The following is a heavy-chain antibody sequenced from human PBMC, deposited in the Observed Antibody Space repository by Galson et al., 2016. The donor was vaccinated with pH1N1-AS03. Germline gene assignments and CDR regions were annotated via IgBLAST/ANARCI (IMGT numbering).Heavy chain of an antibody. CDR2: INTQTGRP. D-gene: IGHD6-19*01. Sequence: SVKVSCKASGYTFNSWGINWVRQAPGQGLEWMGWINTQTGRPTYAPGFIGRFVFSMDPSVSTAYGQINSLKADDTGVYYCLRDASSPFDYWGQGTLVTVSS. V-gene: IGHV7-4-1*02. CDR1: GYTFNSWG. CDR3: LRDASSPFDY. J-gene: IGHJ4*02.